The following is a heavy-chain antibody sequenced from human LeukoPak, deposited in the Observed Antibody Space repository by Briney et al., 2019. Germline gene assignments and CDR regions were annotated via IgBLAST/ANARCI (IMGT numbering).Heavy chain of an antibody. V-gene: IGHV1-69*06. CDR3: ASPSGIRSGGNWKGAFDI. J-gene: IGHJ3*02. CDR2: IIPIFGTT. Sequence: GASVKVSCKASGGTFSSYAISWVRQAPGQGLEWMGGIIPIFGTTNYAQKFQDRVTITADKSTSTAYMELSSLRSEDTAVYYCASPSGIRSGGNWKGAFDIWGQGTMVTVSS. D-gene: IGHD2-15*01. CDR1: GGTFSSYA.